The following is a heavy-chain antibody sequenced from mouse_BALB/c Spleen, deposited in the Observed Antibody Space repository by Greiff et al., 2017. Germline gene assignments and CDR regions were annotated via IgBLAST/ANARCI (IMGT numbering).Heavy chain of an antibody. V-gene: IGHV6-6*02. Sequence: EVKLVESGGGLVQPGGSMKLSCVASGFTFSNYWMNWVRQSPEKGLEWVAEIRLKSNNYATHYAESVKGRFTISRDDSKSSVYLQMNNLRAEDTGIYYCTNGYGYDGVAYWGQGTLVTVSA. D-gene: IGHD2-2*01. CDR3: TNGYGYDGVAY. CDR2: IRLKSNNYAT. CDR1: GFTFSNYW. J-gene: IGHJ3*01.